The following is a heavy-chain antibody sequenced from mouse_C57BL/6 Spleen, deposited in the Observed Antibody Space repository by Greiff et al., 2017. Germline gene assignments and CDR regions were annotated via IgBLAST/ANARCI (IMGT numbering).Heavy chain of an antibody. CDR1: GYTFTSYW. D-gene: IGHD4-1*01. CDR3: ARSRTGTSLDY. CDR2: IDPSDSYT. J-gene: IGHJ2*01. V-gene: IGHV1-69*01. Sequence: QVQLQQPGAELVMPGASVKLSCKASGYTFTSYWMHWVKQRPGQGLEWIGEIDPSDSYTNYNQKFKGKSTVTVDKSSSTAYMQLSSLTSEDSAVYYCARSRTGTSLDYWGQGTTLTVSS.